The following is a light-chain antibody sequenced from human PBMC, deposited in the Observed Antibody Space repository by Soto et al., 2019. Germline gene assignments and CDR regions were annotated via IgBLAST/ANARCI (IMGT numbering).Light chain of an antibody. V-gene: IGKV3-15*01. CDR3: QAYNNWPRT. CDR1: HSVSSN. Sequence: EIVLTQSPATLSVSPGERATLSCRASHSVSSNLAWYQQKPGQDPRLLISGASIRATGTPARFRGSGSGTEFKFTNSGPQTEYVAVDYDQAYNNWPRTVGQGTKVDIK. CDR2: GAS. J-gene: IGKJ1*01.